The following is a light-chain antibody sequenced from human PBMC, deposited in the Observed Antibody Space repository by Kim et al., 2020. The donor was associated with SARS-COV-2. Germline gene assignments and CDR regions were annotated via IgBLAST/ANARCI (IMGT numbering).Light chain of an antibody. CDR1: QSPTDY. J-gene: IGKJ2*01. CDR2: GTS. V-gene: IGKV1-39*01. Sequence: SASVGDRVPITCRASQSPTDYLNWYQQKPGKAPNLLISGTSTLQDGVPSRFSGSGSGTEFTLTISSLQPEDFATYYCQQSLRSPYTFGQGTKLEI. CDR3: QQSLRSPYT.